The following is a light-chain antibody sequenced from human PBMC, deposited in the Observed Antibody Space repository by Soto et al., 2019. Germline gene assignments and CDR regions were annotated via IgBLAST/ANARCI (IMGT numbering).Light chain of an antibody. CDR3: CAYTTTSTYV. CDR2: EVS. J-gene: IGLJ1*01. CDR1: SSDIGSYNR. V-gene: IGLV2-18*02. Sequence: QSALTQPPSVSGSPGQSVTIFCTGTSSDIGSYNRVSWYQQPPGRAPKLIIYEVSDRPSGVPDRFSGSKSGNTASLTISGLQAEDEADYYCCAYTTTSTYVFGTGTKVTVL.